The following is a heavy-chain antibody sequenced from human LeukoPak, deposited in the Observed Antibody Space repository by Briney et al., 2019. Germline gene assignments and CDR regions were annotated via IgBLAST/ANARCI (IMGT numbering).Heavy chain of an antibody. CDR1: GYTFTSYG. J-gene: IGHJ6*03. Sequence: ASVKASCKASGYTFTSYGISWVRQAPGQGLEWMGWISAYNGNTNYAQKLQGRVTMTTDTSTSTAYMELRSLRSDDTAVYYCARPIAGDYAMDVWGKGTTVTVSS. CDR2: ISAYNGNT. CDR3: ARPIAGDYAMDV. D-gene: IGHD3-16*01. V-gene: IGHV1-18*01.